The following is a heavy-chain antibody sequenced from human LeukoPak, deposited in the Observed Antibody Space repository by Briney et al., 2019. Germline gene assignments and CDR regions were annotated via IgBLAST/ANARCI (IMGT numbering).Heavy chain of an antibody. CDR2: IKEDGTET. D-gene: IGHD5-24*01. Sequence: GGSLRLSCAASGFMFSSNWMSWVRLAPGKGLEWVANIKEDGTETYYVDSVKGRFTISRDNAKNSLYLQMNSLGVEDTAVYYCAKEGRSLQTYWGQGTLVTVSS. V-gene: IGHV3-7*03. J-gene: IGHJ4*02. CDR1: GFMFSSNW. CDR3: AKEGRSLQTY.